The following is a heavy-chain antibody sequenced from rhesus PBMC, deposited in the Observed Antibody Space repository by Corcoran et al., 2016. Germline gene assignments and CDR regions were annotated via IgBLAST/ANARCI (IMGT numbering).Heavy chain of an antibody. D-gene: IGHD6-19*01. CDR2: ITYPGTTK. CDR3: AKGGPRTVAAVSLDV. V-gene: IGHV3S5*01. CDR1: GLSSNAYA. Sequence: EVKLVATVGDLVQPGGSLRRSREGPGLSSNAYATSWARLAPRKGLEWRSGITYPGTTKYYADSVKGRFTISRDNSNSILYLQMNSLRPEDTAVYFCAKGGPRTVAAVSLDVWGRGVRVTVSS. J-gene: IGHJ5-2*02.